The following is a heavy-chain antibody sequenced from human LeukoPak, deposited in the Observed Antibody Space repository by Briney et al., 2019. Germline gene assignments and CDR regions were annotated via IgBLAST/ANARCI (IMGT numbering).Heavy chain of an antibody. CDR1: GYTFTDYY. CDR2: VDPEDGET. D-gene: IGHD3-10*01. J-gene: IGHJ3*02. V-gene: IGHV1-69-2*01. CDR3: ARDGEATMVRFDI. Sequence: ASVKISCKVSGYTFTDYYMHWVQQAPGKGLEWMGLVDPEDGETIYAEKFQGRVTITADTSTDTAYMELSSLRSEDTAVYYCARDGEATMVRFDIWGQGTMVTVSS.